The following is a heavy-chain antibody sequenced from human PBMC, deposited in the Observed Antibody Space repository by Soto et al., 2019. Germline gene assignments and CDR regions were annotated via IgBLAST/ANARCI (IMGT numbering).Heavy chain of an antibody. J-gene: IGHJ4*02. D-gene: IGHD6-19*01. Sequence: SLRLSCAASGFTFSSYGMHWVRQAPGKGLEWVAVISYDGSNKYYADSVKGRFTISRDNSKNTLYLQMNSLRAEDTAVYYCANGPRIAVAGLIFDYWGQGTLVTVSS. CDR1: GFTFSSYG. CDR2: ISYDGSNK. CDR3: ANGPRIAVAGLIFDY. V-gene: IGHV3-30*18.